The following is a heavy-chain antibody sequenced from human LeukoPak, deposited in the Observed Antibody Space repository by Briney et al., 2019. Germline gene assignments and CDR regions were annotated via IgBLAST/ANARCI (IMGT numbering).Heavy chain of an antibody. Sequence: PSETLSLTCTVSGVSISSSSYYWGWIRQPPGKGLEWIGSIYYSGSTYYNPSLRSRFTISVDTSKSQFSLTLTSVTAADTAVYYCARGPASPVGATDFDYWGQGTLVTVSS. D-gene: IGHD1-26*01. V-gene: IGHV4-39*07. J-gene: IGHJ4*02. CDR1: GVSISSSSYY. CDR3: ARGPASPVGATDFDY. CDR2: IYYSGST.